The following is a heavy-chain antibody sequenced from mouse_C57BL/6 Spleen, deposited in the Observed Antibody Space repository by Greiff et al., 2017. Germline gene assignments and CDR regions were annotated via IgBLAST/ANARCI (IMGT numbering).Heavy chain of an antibody. CDR3: ARDDSIFDY. J-gene: IGHJ2*01. V-gene: IGHV1-64*01. CDR1: GYTFTSYW. Sequence: QVQLKQPGAELVKPGASVTLSCQASGYTFTSYWMHWVKQRPGQGLEWIGMIHPNSGSTNYNEKFKSKATLTVDQSSSTAYMQLSSLTSEDSAVYYCARDDSIFDYWGQGTTLTVSS. D-gene: IGHD2-4*01. CDR2: IHPNSGST.